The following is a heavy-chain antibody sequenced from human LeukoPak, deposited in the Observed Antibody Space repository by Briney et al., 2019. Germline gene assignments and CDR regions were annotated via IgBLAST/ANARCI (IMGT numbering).Heavy chain of an antibody. CDR2: ISDSGGST. CDR3: AKVNWNHVFEISEGMDV. D-gene: IGHD1-14*01. CDR1: GFTFSSYS. V-gene: IGHV3-23*01. Sequence: GGSLRLSCAASGFTFSSYSMNWVRQAPGKGLEWVSAISDSGGSTYYVDSVKGRFTISRDNSKNTLYLQMNSLRAEDTAVYYCAKVNWNHVFEISEGMDVWGQGTTVTVSS. J-gene: IGHJ6*02.